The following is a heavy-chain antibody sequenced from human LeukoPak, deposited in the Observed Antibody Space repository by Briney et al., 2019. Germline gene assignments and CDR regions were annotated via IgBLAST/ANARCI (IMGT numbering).Heavy chain of an antibody. Sequence: SETLSLTCTVSGGSISSYYWSWIRQPPGKGLEWIGYIYYSGSTNYNPSLKSRVTISVDTSKNQFSLKLSSVTAADTAVYYCARFTRGYYDSSGYFSTGAFDYWGQGTLVTVSS. CDR3: ARFTRGYYDSSGYFSTGAFDY. CDR2: IYYSGST. V-gene: IGHV4-59*01. CDR1: GGSISSYY. D-gene: IGHD3-22*01. J-gene: IGHJ4*02.